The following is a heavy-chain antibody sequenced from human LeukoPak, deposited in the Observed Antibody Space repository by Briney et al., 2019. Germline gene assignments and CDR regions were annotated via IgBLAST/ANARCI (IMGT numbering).Heavy chain of an antibody. V-gene: IGHV3-23*01. CDR2: IGGSGGSP. J-gene: IGHJ3*02. CDR1: GFTFSSYG. CDR3: AKGSSGWSYDAFDI. Sequence: GRSLRLSRAASGFTFSSYGMHWVRQAPGKGLEWVSVIGGSGGSPYYADSVKGRFTSSRDNSKNTLYLQMNSLRAEDTAVYYCAKGSSGWSYDAFDIWGQGTMVTVSS. D-gene: IGHD6-19*01.